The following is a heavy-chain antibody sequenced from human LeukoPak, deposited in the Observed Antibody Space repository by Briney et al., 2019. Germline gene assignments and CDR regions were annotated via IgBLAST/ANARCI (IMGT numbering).Heavy chain of an antibody. D-gene: IGHD6-19*01. V-gene: IGHV3-30*02. Sequence: GGSLRLSCAAPGFTFSSFGMHWVRQAPGKGLEWVASIRFDGSNEKYADSVKGRFTISRDNPKNTLYVQMNSLSAEDTALYYCAKGTAGIGVAGTFGYLDYWGQGTLVAVSS. J-gene: IGHJ4*02. CDR3: AKGTAGIGVAGTFGYLDY. CDR2: IRFDGSNE. CDR1: GFTFSSFG.